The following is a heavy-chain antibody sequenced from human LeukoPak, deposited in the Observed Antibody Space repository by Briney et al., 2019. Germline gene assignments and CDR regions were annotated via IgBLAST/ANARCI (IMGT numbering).Heavy chain of an antibody. V-gene: IGHV3-74*01. CDR3: AKCHSYGLGDFDY. CDR2: IHSDGSST. J-gene: IGHJ4*02. CDR1: GFTFSSTW. D-gene: IGHD5-18*01. Sequence: QSGGSLRLSCAASGFTFSSTWMHWFRQAPGKGPVWVSRIHSDGSSTIYADSVKGRFTISRDNARNTLYLQMNSLRAEDTAVYYCAKCHSYGLGDFDYWGQGTLVTVSS.